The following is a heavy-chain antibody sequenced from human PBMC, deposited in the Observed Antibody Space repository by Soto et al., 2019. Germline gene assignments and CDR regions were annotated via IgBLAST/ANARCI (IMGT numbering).Heavy chain of an antibody. J-gene: IGHJ4*02. Sequence: QVQLQESGPGLVKPSETMSLTCTVSGVSISNSYCSWVRQPPGKKLEWIGHIWNSGTTDYNPSLRGRVTMSVDKSKNQVSLRLSSVTATDTAVYYCARGGGSYTTGWYNDYWGQGTLVTVSS. V-gene: IGHV4-4*09. CDR3: ARGGGSYTTGWYNDY. D-gene: IGHD6-19*01. CDR1: GVSISNSY. CDR2: IWNSGTT.